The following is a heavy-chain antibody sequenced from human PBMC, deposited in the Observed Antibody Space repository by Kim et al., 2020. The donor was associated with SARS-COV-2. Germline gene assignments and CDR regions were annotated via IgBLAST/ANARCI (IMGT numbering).Heavy chain of an antibody. CDR3: ARLGYCSSTSCYLYYYYGMDV. V-gene: IGHV3-74*01. Sequence: GGSLRLSCAASGFTFSSYWMHWVRQAPGKGLVWVSRINRDGSSTSYADSVKGRFTISRDNAKNTLYLQMNSLRAEDTAVYYCARLGYCSSTSCYLYYYYGMDVWGPGATVTLSS. CDR1: GFTFSSYW. J-gene: IGHJ6*01. D-gene: IGHD2-2*01. CDR2: INRDGSST.